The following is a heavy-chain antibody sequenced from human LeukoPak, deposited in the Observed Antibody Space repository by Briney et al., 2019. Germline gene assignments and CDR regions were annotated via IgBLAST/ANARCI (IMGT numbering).Heavy chain of an antibody. CDR3: ARDSLAYCGGDCYPEYYFDY. CDR1: GYTFTSYG. V-gene: IGHV1-18*01. Sequence: ASVKVSCKASGYTFTSYGISWVRQAPGQGLEWMGWIGAYNGNTNYAQKLQGRVTMTTDTSTSTAYMELRSLRSDDTAVYYCARDSLAYCGGDCYPEYYFDYWGQGTLVTVSS. D-gene: IGHD2-21*02. CDR2: IGAYNGNT. J-gene: IGHJ4*02.